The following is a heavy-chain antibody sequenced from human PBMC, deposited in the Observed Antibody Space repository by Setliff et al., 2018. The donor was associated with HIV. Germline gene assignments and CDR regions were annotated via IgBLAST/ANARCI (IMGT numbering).Heavy chain of an antibody. J-gene: IGHJ3*02. D-gene: IGHD3-22*01. CDR2: FHHSGST. V-gene: IGHV4-61*02. CDR3: ARQGAGYYYDSSEYYTGSGFDM. CDR1: GDSISSGTYY. Sequence: SETLSLTCTVSGDSISSGTYYWSWIRQPAGKGLEWIGGFHHSGSTHYNPSLKSRVTISGQTSNNQFSLQLTSVTAADTAVYYCARQGAGYYYDSSEYYTGSGFDMWGQGTMVTVS.